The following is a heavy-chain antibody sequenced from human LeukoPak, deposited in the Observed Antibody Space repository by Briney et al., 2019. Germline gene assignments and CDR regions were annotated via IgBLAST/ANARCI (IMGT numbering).Heavy chain of an antibody. Sequence: GGSLRLSCAASGFTFSSYSMNWVRQAPGKGLEWVSSISSSSSYIYYADSVKGRSTISRDNAKNSLYLQMNSLRAEDTALYYCAKDIYCSGGSCLGGFDYWGQGTLVTVSS. J-gene: IGHJ4*02. CDR2: ISSSSSYI. CDR3: AKDIYCSGGSCLGGFDY. D-gene: IGHD2-15*01. CDR1: GFTFSSYS. V-gene: IGHV3-21*04.